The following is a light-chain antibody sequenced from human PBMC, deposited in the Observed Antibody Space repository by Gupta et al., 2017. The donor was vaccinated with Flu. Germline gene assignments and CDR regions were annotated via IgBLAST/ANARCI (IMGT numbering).Light chain of an antibody. Sequence: QSVVTQAPSFSVSPGGTVTLTCALSSGSVSTSYYPSWYQQTPGQAPRTLIYSTNTRSAGVPDRFSGSISGNKAALTITGAQADDESDYYCGLYMGSGIWVFGGGTKLTVL. CDR2: STN. CDR3: GLYMGSGIWV. V-gene: IGLV8-61*01. CDR1: SGSVSTSYY. J-gene: IGLJ3*02.